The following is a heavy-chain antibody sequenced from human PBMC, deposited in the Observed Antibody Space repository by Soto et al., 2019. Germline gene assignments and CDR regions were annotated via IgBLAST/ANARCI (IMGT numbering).Heavy chain of an antibody. CDR2: ISGSGGST. J-gene: IGHJ6*02. V-gene: IGHV3-23*01. D-gene: IGHD6-6*01. Sequence: ESGGGLVQPGGSLRLSCAASGFTFSSYAMSWVRQAPGKGLEWVSAISGSGGSTYYADSVKGRFTISRDNSKNTLYLQMNSLRAEDTAVYYCASNTIAASFSIGYYGMDVWGQGTTVTVSS. CDR1: GFTFSSYA. CDR3: ASNTIAASFSIGYYGMDV.